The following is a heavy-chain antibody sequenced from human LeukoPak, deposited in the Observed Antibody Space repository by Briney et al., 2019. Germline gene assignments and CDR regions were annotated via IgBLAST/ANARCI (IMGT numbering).Heavy chain of an antibody. CDR3: ARDRAGSSSPYYYYYGMDV. CDR2: IIPIFGTA. D-gene: IGHD6-13*01. Sequence: SVKVSCKASGGTFSSYAISWVRQAPGQGLEWMGGIIPIFGTANYAQKFQGRVTITADKSTSTAYMELSSLRSEDTAVYYCARDRAGSSSPYYYYYGMDVWGKGTTVTVSS. V-gene: IGHV1-69*06. J-gene: IGHJ6*04. CDR1: GGTFSSYA.